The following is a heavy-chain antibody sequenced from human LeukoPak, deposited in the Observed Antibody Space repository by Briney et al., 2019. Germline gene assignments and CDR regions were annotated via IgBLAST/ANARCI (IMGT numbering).Heavy chain of an antibody. V-gene: IGHV1-8*01. CDR1: GYTFTSYD. J-gene: IGHJ3*02. CDR2: MNPNSGNT. CDR3: ARARGNYYGAGSHLDAFDI. Sequence: GSSVKVSCKASGYTFTSYDINWVRQATGQGLEGMGWMNPNSGNTGYAQKFQGRVTMTRNTSISTAYMELSSLSSEDTAVYYFARARGNYYGAGSHLDAFDIWGQGTMVTVSS. D-gene: IGHD3-10*01.